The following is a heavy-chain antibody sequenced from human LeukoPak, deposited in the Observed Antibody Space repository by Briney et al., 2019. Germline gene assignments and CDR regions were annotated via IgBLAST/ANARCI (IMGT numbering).Heavy chain of an antibody. V-gene: IGHV3-48*02. J-gene: IGHJ4*02. CDR2: ISSSSSTI. Sequence: GGSLRLSCAASGFTFSSYSMNWVRQAPGKGLEWVSYISSSSSTIYYADSVKGRFTISRDNAKNSLYLQMNSLRDEDTAVYYCARELYDFWSGYYIDYWGQGTLVTVSS. CDR1: GFTFSSYS. CDR3: ARELYDFWSGYYIDY. D-gene: IGHD3-3*01.